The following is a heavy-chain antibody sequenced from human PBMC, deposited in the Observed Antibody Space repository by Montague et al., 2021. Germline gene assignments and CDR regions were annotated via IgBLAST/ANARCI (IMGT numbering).Heavy chain of an antibody. Sequence: SETLSLTCTVSGGSISRGSYYWGWIRQPPGKGLEWIGSIYSSGSTYYNPSLKSRVTISADTSKNQFSLKLSSVTAADTAVYYCTRPGGYCTNDTCYFWFAPWGQGILVTVSS. CDR2: IYSSGST. CDR3: TRPGGYCTNDTCYFWFAP. CDR1: GGSISRGSYY. V-gene: IGHV4-39*01. J-gene: IGHJ5*02. D-gene: IGHD2-8*01.